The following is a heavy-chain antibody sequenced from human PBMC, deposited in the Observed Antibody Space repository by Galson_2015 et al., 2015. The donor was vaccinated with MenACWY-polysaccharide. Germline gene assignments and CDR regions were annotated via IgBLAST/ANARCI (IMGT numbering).Heavy chain of an antibody. CDR1: GFTFDDYA. D-gene: IGHD1-7*01. CDR2: ISWSSGSI. J-gene: IGHJ4*02. Sequence: SLRLSCAASGFTFDDYAMHWVRQAPGKGLEWVSGISWSSGSIGYADSVKGRFTISRDNAKNSLYLQMNSLRAEDTALYYCAKDLTHLITGTKRVGFDYWGQGTLVTVSS. CDR3: AKDLTHLITGTKRVGFDY. V-gene: IGHV3-9*01.